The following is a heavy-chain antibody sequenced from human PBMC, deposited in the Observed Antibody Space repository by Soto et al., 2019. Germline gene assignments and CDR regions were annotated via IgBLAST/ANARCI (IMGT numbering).Heavy chain of an antibody. J-gene: IGHJ4*02. CDR1: GFAFSSYW. V-gene: IGHV3-74*01. CDR3: ARVGQGRYYFDY. Sequence: EVHLVESGGGSVQPGGSLRLSCAGSGFAFSSYWIHWVRQVPGKGLVWVSRINSDGSTTSYADSVRGRFTISRDNAKDTLYLQMNSLGAEDTAIYYWARVGQGRYYFDYWGQGTLVTVSS. CDR2: INSDGSTT.